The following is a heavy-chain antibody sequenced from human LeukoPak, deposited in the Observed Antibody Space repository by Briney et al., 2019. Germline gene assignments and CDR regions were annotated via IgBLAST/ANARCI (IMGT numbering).Heavy chain of an antibody. CDR3: ARYYYGSGSYENWFDP. D-gene: IGHD3-10*01. J-gene: IGHJ5*02. CDR1: GGSISSGGYC. CDR2: IYYSGST. V-gene: IGHV4-31*03. Sequence: SETLSLTCTVSGGSISSGGYCWSWIRQHPGKGLEWIGYIYYSGSTYYNPSLKSRVTISVDTSKNQFSLKLSSVTAADTAVYYCARYYYGSGSYENWFDPWGQGTLVTVSS.